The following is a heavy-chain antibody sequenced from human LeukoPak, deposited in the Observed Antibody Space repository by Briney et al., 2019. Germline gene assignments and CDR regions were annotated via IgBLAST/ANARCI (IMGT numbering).Heavy chain of an antibody. CDR2: IYYSGRT. CDR1: GGSISSYY. Sequence: SETLSLTCTVSGGSISSYYWSWIRQPPGEGLEWIGTIYYSGRTYYNPSLKSRVTISVDTSKNQFSLKLTSVTAADTAVYYCARLPTGFPNWFDPWGQGTLVTVSS. V-gene: IGHV4-59*04. CDR3: ARLPTGFPNWFDP. D-gene: IGHD2-8*02. J-gene: IGHJ5*02.